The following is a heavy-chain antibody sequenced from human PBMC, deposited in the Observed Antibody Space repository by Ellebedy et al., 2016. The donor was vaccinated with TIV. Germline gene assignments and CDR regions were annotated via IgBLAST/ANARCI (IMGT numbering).Heavy chain of an antibody. CDR1: GFTFSIYG. V-gene: IGHV3-7*01. J-gene: IGHJ6*02. CDR3: ARDASITLFGEVMSAMDV. Sequence: PGGSLRLSCAASGFTFSIYGMHWVRQAPGQGMEWVANINEDGSEQQYVDSVKGRFTVSRDESKNTLDLQMNSLRVEDTAVYYCARDASITLFGEVMSAMDVWGHGTTVTVSS. CDR2: INEDGSEQ. D-gene: IGHD3-3*01.